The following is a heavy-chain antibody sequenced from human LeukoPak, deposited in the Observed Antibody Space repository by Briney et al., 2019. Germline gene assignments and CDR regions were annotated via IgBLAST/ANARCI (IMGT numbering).Heavy chain of an antibody. D-gene: IGHD6-19*01. CDR3: ARFSGSGWSIYYFDY. CDR1: GCSFTSYW. V-gene: IGHV5-51*01. CDR2: IYPVDSDT. Sequence: GESLKISCKGSGCSFTSYWIGWVRQMPGKGLEWMGIIYPVDSDTRYSPPFQGQVTISADKSISTAYLQWSSLKASDTAMYYCARFSGSGWSIYYFDYWGQGTLVTVSS. J-gene: IGHJ4*02.